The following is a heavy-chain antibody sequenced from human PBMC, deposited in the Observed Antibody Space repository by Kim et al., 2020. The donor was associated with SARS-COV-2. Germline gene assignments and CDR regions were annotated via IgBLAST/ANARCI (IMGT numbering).Heavy chain of an antibody. D-gene: IGHD3-22*01. CDR2: ISAYNGNT. CDR3: ARVGKITYYYDSSGPIGYVDY. J-gene: IGHJ4*01. CDR1: GYTFTSYG. Sequence: ASVKVYCKASGYTFTSYGISWVRQAPGQGLEWMGWISAYNGNTNYAQKLQGRVTMTTDTSTSTAYMELRSLRSDDTDVYYCARVGKITYYYDSSGPIGYVDYSSQGTMVTVS. V-gene: IGHV1-18*04.